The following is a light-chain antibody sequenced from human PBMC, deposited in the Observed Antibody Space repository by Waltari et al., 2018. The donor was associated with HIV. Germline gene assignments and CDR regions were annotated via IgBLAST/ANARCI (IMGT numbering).Light chain of an antibody. V-gene: IGKV1-5*03. CDR1: QSISSW. CDR3: QQYKSYALT. J-gene: IGKJ4*01. CDR2: KAS. Sequence: DIQMTQSPSTLSASVGDRVTITCRASQSISSWLAWYQQKPGKVPKLLIYKASTLENVVPSRFSGSGSGTEFPLTISRLQPDDFATYYCQQYKSYALTFGGGTKVEIK.